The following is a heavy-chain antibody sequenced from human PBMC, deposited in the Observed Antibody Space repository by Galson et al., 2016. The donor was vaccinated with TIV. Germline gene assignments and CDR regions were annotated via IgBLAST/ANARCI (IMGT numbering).Heavy chain of an antibody. V-gene: IGHV7-4-1*02. D-gene: IGHD2-15*01. CDR2: INPNVGNP. CDR1: GYMFTDYA. CDR3: AILPVTSTPPY. Sequence: SVKVSCKASGYMFTDYAINWLRQAPGQGLEWLGWINPNVGNPLYAQDFTGRFVFSLNTSVTTAYLRITSLKAEDAAIYYCAILPVTSTPPYWGQGTLVTVSS. J-gene: IGHJ4*02.